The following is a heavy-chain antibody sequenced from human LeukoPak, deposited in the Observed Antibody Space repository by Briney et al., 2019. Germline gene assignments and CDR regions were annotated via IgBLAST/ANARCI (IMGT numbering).Heavy chain of an antibody. Sequence: GGSLRLSCAASGFTFSSYGMHWVRQAPGKGLEWVAFIRYDGSNKYYADSVKGRFTISRDNSKNTLYLQMNSLRAEDTAVYYCAKDLRYSGGPPNDYWGQGTLVTVSS. J-gene: IGHJ4*02. CDR2: IRYDGSNK. V-gene: IGHV3-30*02. CDR3: AKDLRYSGGPPNDY. D-gene: IGHD6-19*01. CDR1: GFTFSSYG.